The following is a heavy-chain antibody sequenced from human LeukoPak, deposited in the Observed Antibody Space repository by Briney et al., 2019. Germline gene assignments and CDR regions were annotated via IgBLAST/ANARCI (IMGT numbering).Heavy chain of an antibody. D-gene: IGHD3-3*01. CDR3: ARGFRVFWSGYFNDY. V-gene: IGHV4-38-2*01. CDR1: GYSISSGYY. CDR2: IYHSGST. Sequence: SETLSLTCAVSGYSISSGYYWGWIRQPPGKGLEWIGSIYHSGSTYYNPSLKSRVTISVDTSKNQFSLKLSSVTAADTAVYYCARGFRVFWSGYFNDYWGQGTLVTVPS. J-gene: IGHJ4*02.